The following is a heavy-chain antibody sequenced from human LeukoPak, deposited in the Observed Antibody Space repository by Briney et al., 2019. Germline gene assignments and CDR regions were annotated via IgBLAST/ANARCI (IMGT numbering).Heavy chain of an antibody. Sequence: GSLRLSCAASGFTVSNYAMNWVRQAPGKGLEWVSGISGSGRSTYYADSVKGRFTVSRDNSRNTLSLQMKSLRAEDTAVYYCAKGGSYYYDSSGYFGYWGQGTLVTVSS. CDR1: GFTVSNYA. CDR2: ISGSGRST. J-gene: IGHJ4*02. D-gene: IGHD3-22*01. CDR3: AKGGSYYYDSSGYFGY. V-gene: IGHV3-23*01.